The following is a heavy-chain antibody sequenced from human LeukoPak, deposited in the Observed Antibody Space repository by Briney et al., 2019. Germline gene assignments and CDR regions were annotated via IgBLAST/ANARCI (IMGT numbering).Heavy chain of an antibody. D-gene: IGHD3-22*01. Sequence: SATLILTCTVSGGSFSSSSYYWGWIRQPPGKGLEWIGSIYYSGSTYYNSSLKSRVTISVDTSKNQFSLKLSSVTAADTAVYYCARNYYDSSGYWTAWGQGTLVTVSS. V-gene: IGHV4-39*01. CDR1: GGSFSSSSYY. CDR3: ARNYYDSSGYWTA. J-gene: IGHJ5*02. CDR2: IYYSGST.